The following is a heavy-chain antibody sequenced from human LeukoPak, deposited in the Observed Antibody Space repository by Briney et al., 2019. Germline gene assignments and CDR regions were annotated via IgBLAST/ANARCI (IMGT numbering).Heavy chain of an antibody. V-gene: IGHV4-61*01. D-gene: IGHD1-26*01. J-gene: IGHJ4*02. Sequence: PSETLSLTCTVSGGSISSNSYYWSWIRPPPGKGLEWIGYIYYSGSTNYNPSLKSRVTISVDTSKNQFSLKLSSVTAADTAVYYCARGGGSYYGVDYWGQGTLVTVSS. CDR1: GGSISSNSYY. CDR3: ARGGGSYYGVDY. CDR2: IYYSGST.